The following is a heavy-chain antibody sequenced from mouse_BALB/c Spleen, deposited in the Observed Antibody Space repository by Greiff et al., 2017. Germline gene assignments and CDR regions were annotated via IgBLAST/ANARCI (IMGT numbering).Heavy chain of an antibody. V-gene: IGHV14-3*02. Sequence: EVQLQQSGAELVKPGASVKLSCTASGFNIKDIYMHWVKQRPEQGLEWIGRLDPANGNTKYDPKFQGKATITADTSSNTAYLQLSSLTSEDTAVYYCARSDYCDYVRAMDYWGQGTSGTVAS. J-gene: IGHJ4*01. CDR2: LDPANGNT. D-gene: IGHD1-2*01. CDR3: ARSDYCDYVRAMDY. CDR1: GFNIKDIY.